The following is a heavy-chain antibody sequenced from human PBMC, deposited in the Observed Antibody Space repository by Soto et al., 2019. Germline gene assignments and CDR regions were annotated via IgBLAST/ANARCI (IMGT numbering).Heavy chain of an antibody. V-gene: IGHV3-30-3*01. Sequence: PGGSLRLSCAASGFTFSSYAMHWVRQAPGKGLEWVALISSDGSDKDYADSVKGRFTISRDNSRNTLFLQMNSLRAEDTAVYYCARDYYKYYDSSGYYRSPAYWGQGTLVTVSS. CDR1: GFTFSSYA. D-gene: IGHD3-22*01. J-gene: IGHJ4*02. CDR3: ARDYYKYYDSSGYYRSPAY. CDR2: ISSDGSDK.